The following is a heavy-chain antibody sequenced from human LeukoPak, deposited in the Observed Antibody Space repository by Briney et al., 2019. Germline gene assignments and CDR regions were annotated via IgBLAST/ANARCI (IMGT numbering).Heavy chain of an antibody. V-gene: IGHV3-33*01. CDR2: IWYDGSNK. Sequence: GGSLRLSCAASGFTFSSYGMHWVRQAPGKGLEWVAVIWYDGSNKYCADSVKGRFTISRDNSKNTLYLQMNSLRAEDTAVYYCARKGSPYYYGMDVWGQGTTVTVSS. CDR3: ARKGSPYYYGMDV. J-gene: IGHJ6*02. CDR1: GFTFSSYG.